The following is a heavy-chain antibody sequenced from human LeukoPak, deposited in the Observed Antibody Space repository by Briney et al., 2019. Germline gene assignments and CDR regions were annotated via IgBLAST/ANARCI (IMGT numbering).Heavy chain of an antibody. D-gene: IGHD2-2*01. V-gene: IGHV3-30*03. CDR2: ISYDGSNK. CDR3: ARAFRPFIVVVPAANY. CDR1: GFTFSSYG. J-gene: IGHJ4*02. Sequence: GGSLRLSCAASGFTFSSYGMHWVRQAPGKGLEWVAVISYDGSNKYYADSVKGRFTISRDNSKNTLYLQMNSLRAEDTAVYYCARAFRPFIVVVPAANYWGQGTLVTVSS.